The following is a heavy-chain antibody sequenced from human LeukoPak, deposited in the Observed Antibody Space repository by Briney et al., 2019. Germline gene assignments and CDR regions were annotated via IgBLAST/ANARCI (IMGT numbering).Heavy chain of an antibody. D-gene: IGHD4-11*01. J-gene: IGHJ6*03. Sequence: SETLSLTCTVSGGSFNSYYWSWIRQPAGKGLEWIGRIYTSGSTNYNPSLKSRVTMSVDTSKNQFSLKLSSVTAADTAVYYCARDYLTTEYYYYMDVWGKGTTVTVSS. CDR2: IYTSGST. V-gene: IGHV4-4*07. CDR3: ARDYLTTEYYYYMDV. CDR1: GGSFNSYY.